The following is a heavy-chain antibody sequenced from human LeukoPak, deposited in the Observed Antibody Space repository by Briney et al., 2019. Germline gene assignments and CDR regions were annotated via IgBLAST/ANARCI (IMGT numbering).Heavy chain of an antibody. J-gene: IGHJ3*02. V-gene: IGHV3-23*01. CDR1: GFTFSSYA. D-gene: IGHD4-17*01. CDR2: ISGSCGST. CDR3: AKERGNGVRGAFDI. Sequence: GGSLRLSCAASGFTFSSYAMNWVRQAPGKGLEWVSVISGSCGSTYYADSVKGRFTMSRDNSKDTLYLQMNSLRAEDTAVYYCAKERGNGVRGAFDIWGQGTMVTVSS.